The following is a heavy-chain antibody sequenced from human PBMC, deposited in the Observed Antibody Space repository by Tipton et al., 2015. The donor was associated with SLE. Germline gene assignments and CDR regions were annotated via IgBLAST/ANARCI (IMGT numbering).Heavy chain of an antibody. Sequence: QLVQSGAEVKKPGESLKISCKGSGNSFPTSWFAWVRQMPGKGLEGMGIIYPGHSDTRYSPSFQGQVTISADKSISTASLQWSSLKASDTAMYYCARPPSYSSGWYYFDYWGQGTLVTVSS. CDR3: ARPPSYSSGWYYFDY. V-gene: IGHV5-51*01. CDR1: GNSFPTSW. CDR2: IYPGHSDT. D-gene: IGHD6-19*01. J-gene: IGHJ4*02.